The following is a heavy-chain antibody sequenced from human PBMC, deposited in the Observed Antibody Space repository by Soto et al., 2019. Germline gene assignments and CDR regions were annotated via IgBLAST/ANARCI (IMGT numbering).Heavy chain of an antibody. D-gene: IGHD1-1*01. CDR3: ARGSGIVALPGELEDVKYDY. Sequence: QVQLQQWGAGLVKPSETLSLSCAVYGQSFSGHSWAWIRQPPGKGLEWIGEINESGSTYYNPSLKRRVTISTDTSKNQFSLKLIAVSAADTAAYFCARGSGIVALPGELEDVKYDYWGQGTLVNVSS. V-gene: IGHV4-34*01. J-gene: IGHJ4*02. CDR1: GQSFSGHS. CDR2: INESGST.